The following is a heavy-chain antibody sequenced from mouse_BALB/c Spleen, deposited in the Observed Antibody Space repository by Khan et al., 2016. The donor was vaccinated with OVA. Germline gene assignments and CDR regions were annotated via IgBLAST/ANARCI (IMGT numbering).Heavy chain of an antibody. D-gene: IGHD1-1*02. V-gene: IGHV1S137*01. CDR2: ISTYYGDT. CDR3: ARGGGHFLFAY. J-gene: IGHJ3*01. Sequence: VQLQESGAELVRPGVSVKISCKGSGYTFTDFAMHWVKQSHAKSLEWIGVISTYYGDTNYNQNFKGKATMTVDKSSSTAYMELARLTSEDSALYDCARGGGHFLFAYWGQGTLVTVSA. CDR1: GYTFTDFA.